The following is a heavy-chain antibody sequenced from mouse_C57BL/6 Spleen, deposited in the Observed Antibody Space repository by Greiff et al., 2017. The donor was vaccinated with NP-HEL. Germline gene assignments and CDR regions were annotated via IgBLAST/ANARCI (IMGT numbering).Heavy chain of an antibody. CDR3: ARTYSNLWYCAV. CDR1: GYTFTSYW. V-gene: IGHV1-69*01. Sequence: VQLQQSGAELVMPGASVKLSCKASGYTFTSYWMHWVKQRPGQGLEWIGEIDPSDSYTNYNQKFQGKSTLTVDKSSSTAYMQLSSLTSEDSAVYYCARTYSNLWYCAVWGTGTTVTVSS. J-gene: IGHJ1*03. CDR2: IDPSDSYT. D-gene: IGHD2-5*01.